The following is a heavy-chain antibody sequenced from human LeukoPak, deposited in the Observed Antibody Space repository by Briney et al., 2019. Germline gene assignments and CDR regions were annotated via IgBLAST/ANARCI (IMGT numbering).Heavy chain of an antibody. J-gene: IGHJ6*02. D-gene: IGHD2-15*01. CDR2: ISGSGGST. Sequence: PGGSLRLSCAASGFTFSSYAMSWVRQAPGKGLEWVSAISGSGGSTYYADSVKGRFTISRDNSKNTLYLQMNGLRAEDTAVYYCAKDPSYCSGGSCYAPHYYYYYGMDVWGQGTTVTVSS. CDR3: AKDPSYCSGGSCYAPHYYYYYGMDV. V-gene: IGHV3-23*01. CDR1: GFTFSSYA.